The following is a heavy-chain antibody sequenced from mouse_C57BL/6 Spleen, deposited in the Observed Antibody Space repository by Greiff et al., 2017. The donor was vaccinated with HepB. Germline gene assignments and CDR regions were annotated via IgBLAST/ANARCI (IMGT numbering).Heavy chain of an antibody. V-gene: IGHV10-1*01. CDR3: VRQDPYAMDY. CDR1: GFSFNTYA. CDR2: IRSKSNNYAT. J-gene: IGHJ4*01. Sequence: EVMLVESGGGLVQPKGSLKLSCAASGFSFNTYAMNWVRQAPGKGLEWVARIRSKSNNYATYYADSVKDRFTISRDDSESMLYLQMNNLKTEDTAMYYCVRQDPYAMDYWGQGTSVTVSS.